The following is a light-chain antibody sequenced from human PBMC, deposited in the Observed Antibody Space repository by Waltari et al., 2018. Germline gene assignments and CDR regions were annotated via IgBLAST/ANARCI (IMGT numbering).Light chain of an antibody. Sequence: QSALTQPPSASGSPGQSVTVSCTGTSSDVGSYNYVSWYQQHPGKAPKLMIYEVSKRPSGVPDRFSGSKYGNTASLTASGLQAEDEADYYCSSYAGRNNIVLFGGGTKLTVL. J-gene: IGLJ2*01. CDR2: EVS. CDR1: SSDVGSYNY. CDR3: SSYAGRNNIVL. V-gene: IGLV2-8*01.